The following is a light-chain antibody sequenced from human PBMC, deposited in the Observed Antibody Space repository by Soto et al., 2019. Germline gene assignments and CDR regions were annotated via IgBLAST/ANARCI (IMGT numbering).Light chain of an antibody. V-gene: IGKV3-20*01. CDR2: EAS. CDR1: QTLTNIS. Sequence: DIVLTQSPGTLSVSPGERATLSCRASQTLTNISLAWYQQGPGQAPRLLVYEASSRATGISNRFSGCGSGSDFTLTITKLEPGDSAVYYCQQYGHSPLPFGGGTKVEIK. CDR3: QQYGHSPLP. J-gene: IGKJ4*01.